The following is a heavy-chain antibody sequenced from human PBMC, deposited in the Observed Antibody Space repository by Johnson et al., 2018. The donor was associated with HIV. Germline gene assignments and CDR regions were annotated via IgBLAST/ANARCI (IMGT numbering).Heavy chain of an antibody. CDR3: ARDHSGYDSVTAAFDI. V-gene: IGHV3-30-3*01. D-gene: IGHD5-12*01. CDR1: GFTFSSFA. Sequence: VQLVESGGGVVQPGRSQRLSCAASGFTFSSFAIHWVRQAPGKGLEWVAVISYDGSDKYYADSVKGRFTISRDNSKNTLYLEMNSLRAEDTAVYYCARDHSGYDSVTAAFDIWGQGTMVTVSS. CDR2: ISYDGSDK. J-gene: IGHJ3*02.